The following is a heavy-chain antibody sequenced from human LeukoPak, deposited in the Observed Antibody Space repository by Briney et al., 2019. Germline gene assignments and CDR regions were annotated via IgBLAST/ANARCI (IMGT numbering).Heavy chain of an antibody. CDR2: ISWNSGSI. Sequence: ALRLSCAASGFTFDDYAMHWVRQAPGKGLEWVSGISWNSGSIGYADSVKGRFTISRDNAKNSLYLQMNSLRAEDTALYYCANAQNLAAHFDYWGQGTLVTVSS. J-gene: IGHJ4*02. V-gene: IGHV3-9*01. CDR3: ANAQNLAAHFDY. D-gene: IGHD2-15*01. CDR1: GFTFDDYA.